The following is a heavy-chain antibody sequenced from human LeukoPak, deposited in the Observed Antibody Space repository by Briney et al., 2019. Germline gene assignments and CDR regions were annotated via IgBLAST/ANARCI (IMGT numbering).Heavy chain of an antibody. J-gene: IGHJ4*02. D-gene: IGHD3-3*01. CDR1: GGSISSYY. Sequence: TSETLSLTCTVSGGSISSYYWSWIRQPPGKGLEWIGYIYYSGSTNYNPSLKSRVTISVDTSKNQFSLKLSSVTAADTAVYYCARDHPYYDFWSGYHGFDYWGQGTLVTVSS. CDR2: IYYSGST. V-gene: IGHV4-59*01. CDR3: ARDHPYYDFWSGYHGFDY.